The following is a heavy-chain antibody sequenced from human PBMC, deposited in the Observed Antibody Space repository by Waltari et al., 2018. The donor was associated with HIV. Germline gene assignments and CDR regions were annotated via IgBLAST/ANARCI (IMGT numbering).Heavy chain of an antibody. J-gene: IGHJ6*02. V-gene: IGHV3-73*01. CDR1: GFSFSGSD. D-gene: IGHD3-10*01. CDR3: HRRGKLFRGVVDLDV. Sequence: EVQLVQSGGDLVQPGGSLKVSCAASGFSFSGSDIHRVRQASGKGLEWIGRIRTKADRFATAYVASVKGRFIMSRDDSESKSYLQMSSLKIEDTAVYYCHRRGKLFRGVVDLDVWGQGTTVIVSS. CDR2: IRTKADRFAT.